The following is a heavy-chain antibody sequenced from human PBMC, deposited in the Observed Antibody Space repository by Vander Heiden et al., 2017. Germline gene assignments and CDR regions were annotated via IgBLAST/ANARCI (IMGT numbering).Heavy chain of an antibody. CDR3: TRPSSYGPTAGY. CDR1: AFTFRGSA. V-gene: IGHV3-73*01. D-gene: IGHD4-17*01. Sequence: EVQLVESGGGLVQPGGSLKLSCAASAFTFRGSAIHWVPQASGKGLEWVGRIRSKANSYATAYAASVKGRFTISRDDSKNTAYLQMNSLKTEDTAVYYCTRPSSYGPTAGYWGQGTLVTVSS. J-gene: IGHJ4*02. CDR2: IRSKANSYAT.